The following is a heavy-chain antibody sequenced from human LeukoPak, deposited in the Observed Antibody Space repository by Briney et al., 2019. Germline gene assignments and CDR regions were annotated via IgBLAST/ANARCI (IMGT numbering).Heavy chain of an antibody. Sequence: VSVKVSCKASGYTFTGYYMHWVRQAPGQGLEWMGWINPNSGGTNYAQKFQGRVTMTRDTSISTAYMELSRLRSDDTAVYYCASKQWLVRAKTEDDYWGQGTLVTVSS. J-gene: IGHJ4*02. V-gene: IGHV1-2*02. CDR2: INPNSGGT. D-gene: IGHD6-19*01. CDR3: ASKQWLVRAKTEDDY. CDR1: GYTFTGYY.